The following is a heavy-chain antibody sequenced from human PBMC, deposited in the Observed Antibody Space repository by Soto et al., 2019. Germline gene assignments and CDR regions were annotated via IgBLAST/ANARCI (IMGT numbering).Heavy chain of an antibody. V-gene: IGHV3-7*03. J-gene: IGHJ3*02. CDR3: ASRSGVRGAFDI. CDR2: IKQDGSEK. Sequence: PGGSLRLSCAASGSTFSSYWMSWVRQAPGKGLEWVANIKQDGSEKYYVDSVKGRFTISRDNAKNSLYLQMNSLRAEDTAVYYCASRSGVRGAFDIWGQGTMVTVSS. D-gene: IGHD3-3*01. CDR1: GSTFSSYW.